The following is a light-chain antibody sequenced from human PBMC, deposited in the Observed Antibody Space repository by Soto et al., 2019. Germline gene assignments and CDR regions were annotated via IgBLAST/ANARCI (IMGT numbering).Light chain of an antibody. CDR3: LQHSTYPLT. V-gene: IGKV1-17*01. J-gene: IGKJ1*01. CDR1: QGIRND. CDR2: AAS. Sequence: DIQMTQFPSSLSASVGDRVTITCRASQGIRNDLAWYQQKPGKAPKRLIYAASSLQSGIPSRFSGSGSGTEFTPAISSLQPKDFTTFYCLQHSTYPLTFGQGTKVEIK.